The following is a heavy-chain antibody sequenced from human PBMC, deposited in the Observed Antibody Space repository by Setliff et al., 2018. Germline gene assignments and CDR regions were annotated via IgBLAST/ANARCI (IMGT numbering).Heavy chain of an antibody. CDR1: GGSISSSSYY. CDR3: ARDQYNFWSGYFYESSWFDP. Sequence: SETLSLTCTVSGGSISSSSYYWGWIRQPPGKGLEWIGSIYYSGSTYYNPSLKSRVTISVDTSKNQFSLKLSSVTAADAAVYYCARDQYNFWSGYFYESSWFDPWGQGTLVTVSS. CDR2: IYYSGST. D-gene: IGHD3-3*01. V-gene: IGHV4-39*07. J-gene: IGHJ5*02.